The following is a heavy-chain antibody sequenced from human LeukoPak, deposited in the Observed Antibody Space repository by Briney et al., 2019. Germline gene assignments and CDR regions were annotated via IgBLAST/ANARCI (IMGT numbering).Heavy chain of an antibody. CDR2: IKQDGSEK. CDR1: GFTFSSHW. Sequence: PGGSLRLSCAASGFTFSSHWMSWVRQAPGKGLEWVANIKQDGSEKYYVDSVKGRFTISRDNAKNSLYLQMNSLRAEDTAVYYCARFYSTLNPFDYWGQGTLVTVSS. J-gene: IGHJ4*02. CDR3: ARFYSTLNPFDY. V-gene: IGHV3-7*01. D-gene: IGHD6-13*01.